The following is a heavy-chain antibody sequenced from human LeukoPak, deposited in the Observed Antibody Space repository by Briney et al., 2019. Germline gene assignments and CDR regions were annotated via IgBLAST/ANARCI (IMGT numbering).Heavy chain of an antibody. CDR3: ARGPTRGYGDY. CDR2: IYSGSST. D-gene: IGHD5-18*01. J-gene: IGHJ4*02. Sequence: GSLRLSCVASGFIGRSNYMSWVRQAPGEGLEWVSIIYSGSSTYYADSVKGRFTISRDNSKNTVFLQMNSLRVEDTAVYYCARGPTRGYGDYWGQGTLVTVSS. CDR1: GFIGRSNY. V-gene: IGHV3-53*01.